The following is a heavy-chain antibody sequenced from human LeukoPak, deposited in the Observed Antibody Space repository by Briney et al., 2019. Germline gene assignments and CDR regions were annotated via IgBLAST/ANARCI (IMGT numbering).Heavy chain of an antibody. J-gene: IGHJ4*02. V-gene: IGHV1-2*02. D-gene: IGHD3-16*01. CDR1: GHTFTGYY. CDR3: ARGIKITFGPPPDY. CDR2: INANSGDT. Sequence: ASVKVSCKASGHTFTGYYMHWVRQAPGQGLEWMGWINANSGDTNYAQKFQGRVTMTRDTSISTAYMELSRLRSDDTAVYYCARGIKITFGPPPDYWGQGTLVTVSS.